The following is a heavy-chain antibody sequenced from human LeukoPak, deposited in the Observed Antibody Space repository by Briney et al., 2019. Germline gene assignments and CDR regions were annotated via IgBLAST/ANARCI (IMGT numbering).Heavy chain of an antibody. CDR3: ARGGSDDWFAY. V-gene: IGHV3-74*01. CDR1: GFTFSSYS. CDR2: INSDESII. J-gene: IGHJ4*02. Sequence: GGSLRLSCAASGFTFSSYSMYWVRQPPGKGLVWVSHINSDESIIPYADSVKGRFTISRDNAKNTLYLKMNSLRAEDTAVYYCARGGSDDWFAYWGQGTLVTVSS. D-gene: IGHD2-15*01.